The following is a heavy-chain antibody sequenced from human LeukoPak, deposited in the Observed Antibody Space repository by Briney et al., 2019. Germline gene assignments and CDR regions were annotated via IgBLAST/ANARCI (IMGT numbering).Heavy chain of an antibody. CDR3: ARGPPVYYDNGGYYFFDY. CDR2: IDHSGST. V-gene: IGHV4-34*01. J-gene: IGHJ4*02. CDR1: GGSFSGYY. Sequence: SEXXSLTCAVNGGSFSGYYWTWIRQSPGKGLEWIGEIDHSGSTNYNPSLKSRVTISVDTSKNQFSLKLSSVTAADTAVYYCARGPPVYYDNGGYYFFDYWGQGTLVTVSS. D-gene: IGHD3-22*01.